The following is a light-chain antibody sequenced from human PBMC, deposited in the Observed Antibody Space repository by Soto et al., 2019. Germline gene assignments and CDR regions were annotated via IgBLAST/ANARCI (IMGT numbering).Light chain of an antibody. J-gene: IGKJ1*01. CDR1: ESISSY. Sequence: DIQMTQSPSFLSASVGDRVTITCRASESISSYLNWYLQKPGKAPKLLIYRASSLQSGVPSRFSGSGSGTDFTLTISSLQPEDFATYYCQQGYSTRTFXQGTKVDIK. V-gene: IGKV1-39*01. CDR2: RAS. CDR3: QQGYSTRT.